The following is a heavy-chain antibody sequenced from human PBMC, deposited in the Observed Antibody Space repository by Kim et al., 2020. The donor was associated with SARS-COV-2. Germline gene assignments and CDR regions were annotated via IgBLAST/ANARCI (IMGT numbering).Heavy chain of an antibody. D-gene: IGHD3-22*01. CDR2: ISSSSSYI. Sequence: GGSLRLSCAASGFTFSSYSMNWVRQAPGKGLEWVSSISSSSSYIYYADSVKGRFTISRDNAKNSLYLQMNSLRAEDTAVYYCARDSDIVVVPAAPYYYDSSGYPPDYWGQGTLVTVSS. CDR3: ARDSDIVVVPAAPYYYDSSGYPPDY. V-gene: IGHV3-21*01. J-gene: IGHJ4*02. CDR1: GFTFSSYS.